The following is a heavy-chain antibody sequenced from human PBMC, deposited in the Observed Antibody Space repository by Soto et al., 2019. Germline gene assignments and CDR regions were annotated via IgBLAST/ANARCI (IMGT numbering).Heavy chain of an antibody. CDR2: MRHSGGT. Sequence: QVQLQQWGAGLLKPSETLSLTCAVYGGFVTSGSYYWSWIRQPPGKGLEWIGEMRHSGGTHFNPSRKSRVTISVDTSKKQFTLKMSSVTAADTALYYCARVERGTATTVVDAFDIWGPGTMVTVSS. CDR3: ARVERGTATTVVDAFDI. CDR1: GGFVTSGSYY. V-gene: IGHV4-34*01. J-gene: IGHJ3*02. D-gene: IGHD1-1*01.